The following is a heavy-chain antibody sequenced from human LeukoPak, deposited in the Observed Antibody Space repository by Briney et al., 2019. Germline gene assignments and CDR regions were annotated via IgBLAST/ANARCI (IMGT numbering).Heavy chain of an antibody. D-gene: IGHD3-10*02. CDR1: GFTFSSYS. J-gene: IGHJ4*02. Sequence: GGSLRLSCAASGFTFSSYSMNWVRQAPGKGLEWVSSISSSSSYIYYADSVKGRFTISRDNAKDSLYLQMNSLRAEDTAVYYCARGYLRGVQNVGYWGQGTLVTVSS. CDR2: ISSSSSYI. V-gene: IGHV3-21*01. CDR3: ARGYLRGVQNVGY.